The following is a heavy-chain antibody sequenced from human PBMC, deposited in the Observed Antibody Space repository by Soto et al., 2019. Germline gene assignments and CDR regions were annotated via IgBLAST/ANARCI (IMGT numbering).Heavy chain of an antibody. CDR1: VFTFDTYA. CDR3: VRKNPGTRPFDY. J-gene: IGHJ4*01. V-gene: IGHV3-23*01. Sequence: PRGSLRLSCSASVFTFDTYAMNWFRQAPGKGLAWVSAIGTDSNTYYADSVKGRFTISRDNSRTTLYLQMNSLRAEDTALYYCVRKNPGTRPFDYWGQGTLVTVSS. CDR2: IGTDSNT.